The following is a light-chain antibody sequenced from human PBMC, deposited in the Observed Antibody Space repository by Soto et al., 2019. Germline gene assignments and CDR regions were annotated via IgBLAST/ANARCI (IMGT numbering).Light chain of an antibody. CDR3: LLSYSGARWGV. V-gene: IGLV7-46*01. CDR2: DTS. J-gene: IGLJ2*01. CDR1: TGAVTSGHY. Sequence: QAVVTQEPSLTVSPGGTVTLTGGSSTGAVTSGHYPYWFQQKPGQAPRTLIYDTSNKHSWTPARFSGSLLGGKAALTLSGAQPEDEAEYYCLLSYSGARWGVFGGGTKVTVL.